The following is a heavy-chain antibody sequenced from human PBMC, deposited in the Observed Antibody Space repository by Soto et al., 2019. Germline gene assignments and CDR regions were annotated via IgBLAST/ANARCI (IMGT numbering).Heavy chain of an antibody. CDR2: INAGICNT. CDR1: GYTFTSYA. J-gene: IGHJ4*02. V-gene: IGHV1-3*01. D-gene: IGHD2-15*01. Sequence: GASVQVSCKASGYTFTSYAMHWVRQAPGQMFEWMGWINAGICNTKYSQRFQGRVTFTRDTSASTVYMELSSLRSEDTAVYYCARGPGGPDGPGDYWGQGTLVTVSS. CDR3: ARGPGGPDGPGDY.